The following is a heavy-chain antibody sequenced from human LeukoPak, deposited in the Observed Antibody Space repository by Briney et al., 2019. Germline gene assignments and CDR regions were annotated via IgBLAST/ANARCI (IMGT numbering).Heavy chain of an antibody. CDR2: ISGSGGST. CDR3: AKYCGGDCYGAFDI. CDR1: GFIFSSYA. Sequence: GGSLRLSCAASGFIFSSYAMTWVRQAPGKGLEWVSAISGSGGSTHYADPVKGRFTISRDNSKNTLYLQVNSLRAEDTAVYYCAKYCGGDCYGAFDIWGQGTMVTVSS. V-gene: IGHV3-23*01. J-gene: IGHJ3*02. D-gene: IGHD2-21*02.